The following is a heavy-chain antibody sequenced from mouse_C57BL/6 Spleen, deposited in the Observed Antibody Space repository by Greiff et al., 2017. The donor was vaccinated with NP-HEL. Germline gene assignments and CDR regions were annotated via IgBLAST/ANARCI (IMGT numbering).Heavy chain of an antibody. CDR3: ARNDYLYYAMDY. J-gene: IGHJ4*01. CDR2: LWSGGST. CDR1: GFSLTSYG. D-gene: IGHD2-4*01. V-gene: IGHV2-2*01. Sequence: QVHVKQSGPGLVQPSQSLSITCTVSGFSLTSYGVHWVRQSPGKGLEWLGVLWSGGSTDYNAAFISRLSISKDNSKSQVFFKMNSLQADDTAIYYCARNDYLYYAMDYWGQGTSVTVSS.